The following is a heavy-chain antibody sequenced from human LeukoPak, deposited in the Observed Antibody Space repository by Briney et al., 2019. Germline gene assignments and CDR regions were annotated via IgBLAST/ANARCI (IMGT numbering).Heavy chain of an antibody. J-gene: IGHJ6*03. CDR3: ARVLNFWSGWVYYYYMDV. CDR1: GGSTSSHY. V-gene: IGHV4-59*11. Sequence: SETLSLTCTVSGGSTSSHYWSWIRQPPGKGLEWIGYIYYSGSTNYNPSLKSRVTISVDTSKNQFSLKLSSVTAADTAVYYCARVLNFWSGWVYYYYMDVWGKGTTVTVSS. CDR2: IYYSGST. D-gene: IGHD3-3*01.